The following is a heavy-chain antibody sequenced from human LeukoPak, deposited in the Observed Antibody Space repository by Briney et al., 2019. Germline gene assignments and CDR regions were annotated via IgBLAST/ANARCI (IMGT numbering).Heavy chain of an antibody. Sequence: GGSLRLSCAASGFTFSSHWMHWVRQVPGKGLLWVSRINRDGSTTNYADSVKGRFTISRDNAKDTLYLQMNSLRAEDTALYYCSRSVGGSDDYWGQGTLGTVSS. J-gene: IGHJ4*02. V-gene: IGHV3-74*01. CDR3: SRSVGGSDDY. CDR2: INRDGSTT. CDR1: GFTFSSHW. D-gene: IGHD3-10*01.